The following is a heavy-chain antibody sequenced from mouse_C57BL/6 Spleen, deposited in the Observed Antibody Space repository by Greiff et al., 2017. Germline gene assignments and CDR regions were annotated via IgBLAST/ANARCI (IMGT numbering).Heavy chain of an antibody. CDR2: IWWDDDK. J-gene: IGHJ2*01. CDR3: ARMNGFYYDYDVYYFDY. CDR1: GFSLSTFGMG. D-gene: IGHD2-4*01. Sequence: QVTLKVSGPGILQPSQTLSLTCSFSGFSLSTFGMGVGWIRQPSGKGLEWLAHIWWDDDKYYNPALKSRLTISKDTSKNQVFLKIANVDTADTATYYCARMNGFYYDYDVYYFDYWGQGTTLTVSS. V-gene: IGHV8-8*01.